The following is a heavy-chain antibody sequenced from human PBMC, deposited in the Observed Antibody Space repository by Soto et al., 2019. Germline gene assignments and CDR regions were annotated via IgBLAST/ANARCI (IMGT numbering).Heavy chain of an antibody. CDR1: EFTFSDYY. Sequence: QVQLVESGGGLVRPGESLRLSCAASEFTFSDYYMSWIRQAPGKGLEWVSYISSSGNTIYYAGTVKGRFTISRDNAKNSLFLKMNSLRAEDTAVYDCARGYSGGRAFDICGQGTMVTVSS. CDR3: ARGYSGGRAFDI. J-gene: IGHJ3*02. D-gene: IGHD5-12*01. CDR2: ISSSGNTI. V-gene: IGHV3-11*01.